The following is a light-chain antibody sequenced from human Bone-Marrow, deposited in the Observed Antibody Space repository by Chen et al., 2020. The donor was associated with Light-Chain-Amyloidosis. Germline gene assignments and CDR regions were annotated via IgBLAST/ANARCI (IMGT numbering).Light chain of an antibody. CDR2: DSS. J-gene: IGKJ4*01. CDR3: QQRSNWPLT. CDR1: QTVGGY. V-gene: IGKV3-11*01. Sequence: EIVLTQYPATLSLSRGERATLSCRASQTVGGYLAWYQQKPGQVPRLLIHDSSIRVTGIPARFSGSGSGTDFTLTISSLEPEDFAVYYCQQRSNWPLTFGGGTKVEIK.